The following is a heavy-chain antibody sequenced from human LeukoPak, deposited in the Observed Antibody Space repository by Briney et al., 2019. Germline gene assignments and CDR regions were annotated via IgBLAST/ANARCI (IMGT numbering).Heavy chain of an antibody. D-gene: IGHD2-2*02. Sequence: SVKVSCKASGGTFSSYAISWVRQAPGQGLEWMGGIIPTFGTANYAQKFQGRVTITADESTSTAYMELSSLRSEDTAVYYCARMRYCSSTSCYNWNYYDWGQGTLITVSS. V-gene: IGHV1-69*13. CDR3: ARMRYCSSTSCYNWNYYD. J-gene: IGHJ4*02. CDR2: IIPTFGTA. CDR1: GGTFSSYA.